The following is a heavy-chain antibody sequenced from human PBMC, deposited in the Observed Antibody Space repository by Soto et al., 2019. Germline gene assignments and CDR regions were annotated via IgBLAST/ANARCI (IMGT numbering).Heavy chain of an antibody. Sequence: GGSLRLSCATSGLTFSNYAMSWVRQAPGGGLEWVSSMSGSSSTTYYADSVRGRFTISRDRSKNTLYLQMSSVSAEDTDLYHCAKNQEREFPSVIDFWGQGTLVTVSS. CDR1: GLTFSNYA. J-gene: IGHJ4*02. CDR2: MSGSSSTT. D-gene: IGHD3-16*02. CDR3: AKNQEREFPSVIDF. V-gene: IGHV3-23*01.